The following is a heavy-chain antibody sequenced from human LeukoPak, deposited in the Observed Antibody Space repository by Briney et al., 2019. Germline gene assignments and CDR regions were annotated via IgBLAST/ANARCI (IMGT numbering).Heavy chain of an antibody. CDR1: GYSISSGYY. CDR3: ARAALGYCSGGSCATLVY. J-gene: IGHJ4*02. D-gene: IGHD2-15*01. Sequence: PSETLSLTCTVSGYSISSGYYWGWIRQPPGKGLEWIGSGSTYYNPSLKSRVTISVDTSKNQFSLKLSSVTAADTAVYYCARAALGYCSGGSCATLVYRGQGTLVTVSS. V-gene: IGHV4-38-2*02. CDR2: SGST.